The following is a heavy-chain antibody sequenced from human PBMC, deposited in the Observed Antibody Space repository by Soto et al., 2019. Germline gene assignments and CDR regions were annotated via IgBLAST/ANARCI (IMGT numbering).Heavy chain of an antibody. CDR2: IYFRGNT. CDR1: GDSISRIDYY. V-gene: IGHV4-31*03. Sequence: SETLSLTCSVSGDSISRIDYYWTWIRQHPEKGLEWIGNIYFRGNTYYSPSLESRLTISVDTSKNQFSLKLTAVTAADTAVYYCAREGGSYDSGGYLIRGAFDIWGQGTMVTVSS. D-gene: IGHD3-22*01. CDR3: AREGGSYDSGGYLIRGAFDI. J-gene: IGHJ3*02.